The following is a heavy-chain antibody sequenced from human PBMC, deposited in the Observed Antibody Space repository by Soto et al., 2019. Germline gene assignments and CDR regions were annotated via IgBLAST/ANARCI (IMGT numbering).Heavy chain of an antibody. CDR2: ISGNGATT. Sequence: EVQLLQSGGGLVQPGGSLRLSCEASGFSFTCYAMSWVRQAPGKGLEWVSAISGNGATTFYADSMKGRFTISRDNSRDTLYLPMNSLKVEDSAVNFCAREQWSHLVRSCADGGVAWVAPWGRGPLVTVS. D-gene: IGHD2-8*01. J-gene: IGHJ5*02. V-gene: IGHV3-23*01. CDR1: GFSFTCYA. CDR3: AREQWSHLVRSCADGGVAWVAP.